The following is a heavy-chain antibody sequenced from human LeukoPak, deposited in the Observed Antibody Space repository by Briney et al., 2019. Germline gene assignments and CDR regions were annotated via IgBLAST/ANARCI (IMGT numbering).Heavy chain of an antibody. CDR1: GFTFSSYW. CDR2: IKQDGSEK. CDR3: ARARPIVVVPAAPGGAFDI. Sequence: GGSLRLSCAASGFTFSSYWMSWVRQAPGKGLEWVANIKQDGSEKYYVDSVKGRFTISRDNAKNSLYLKMNSLRAEDTAVYYCARARPIVVVPAAPGGAFDIWGQGTMVTVSS. J-gene: IGHJ3*02. D-gene: IGHD2-2*01. V-gene: IGHV3-7*01.